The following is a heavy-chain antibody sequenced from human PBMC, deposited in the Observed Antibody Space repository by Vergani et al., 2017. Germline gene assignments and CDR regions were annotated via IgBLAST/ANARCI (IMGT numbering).Heavy chain of an antibody. Sequence: QVQLEESGPGLVKPSETLSLTCTVSGGSFNTYYWSWIWQSPGQGLEWIGYIYSTGSTNYNPSLNSRVTMSVDTSKNQFSLKLRSVTAADTAVYFCARVMYRDEASTGYRLEGMDIWGQGTTVTISS. CDR3: ARVMYRDEASTGYRLEGMDI. J-gene: IGHJ6*02. CDR2: IYSTGST. CDR1: GGSFNTYY. D-gene: IGHD3-9*01. V-gene: IGHV4-59*13.